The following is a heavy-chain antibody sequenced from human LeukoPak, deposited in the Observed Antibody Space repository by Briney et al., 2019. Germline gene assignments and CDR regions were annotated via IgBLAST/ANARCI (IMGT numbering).Heavy chain of an antibody. J-gene: IGHJ4*02. D-gene: IGHD6-13*01. CDR2: INPYSGDT. CDR3: ARDQGSLTRSWYTGY. V-gene: IGHV1-2*06. Sequence: ASVKVSCKASGGTFSSYAISWVRQAPGQGLEWMGRINPYSGDTNFAQKFQGRVTMTRDTSITTAYMDLSSLAPDDTALYFCARDQGSLTRSWYTGYWGQGTQVTVSS. CDR1: GGTFSSYA.